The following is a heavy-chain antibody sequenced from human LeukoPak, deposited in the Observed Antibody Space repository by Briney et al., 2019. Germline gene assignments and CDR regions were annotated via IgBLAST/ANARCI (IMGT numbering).Heavy chain of an antibody. CDR1: GFTFSTYS. D-gene: IGHD7-27*01. CDR2: IRSRDRTI. V-gene: IGHV3-48*01. Sequence: GGSLRLSCAASGFTFSTYSINWVRQAPGEGLEWVSYIRSRDRTIYYADSVKGRFTISTDNAENSLYLQMNSLRTEDTAVYYCARDHRWGFDYWGRGTLVTVSS. CDR3: ARDHRWGFDY. J-gene: IGHJ4*02.